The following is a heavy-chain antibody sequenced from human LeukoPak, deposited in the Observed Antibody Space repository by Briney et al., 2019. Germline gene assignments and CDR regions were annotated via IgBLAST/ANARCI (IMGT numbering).Heavy chain of an antibody. CDR3: ASQQPPRFY. D-gene: IGHD5-18*01. CDR1: GFTFSWYA. V-gene: IGHV3-23*01. CDR2: INDYGDTT. Sequence: KAGGSLRLSCAASGFTFSWYAMTWVRQSPGKGLEWVATINDYGDTTHYPYSVKGRFTISRDNSGSLLYLQMHSLRAEDTAIYFCASQQPPRFYWGQGTLVTVSS. J-gene: IGHJ4*02.